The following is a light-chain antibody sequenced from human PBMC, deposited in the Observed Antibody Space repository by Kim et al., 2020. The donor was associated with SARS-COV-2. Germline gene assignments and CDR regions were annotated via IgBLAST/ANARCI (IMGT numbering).Light chain of an antibody. V-gene: IGLV2-11*01. J-gene: IGLJ3*02. Sequence: QSALTQPRSVSGSPGQSVTISCTGTSSDVGGYNYVSWYQRHPDKAPKLLIYDVSARPSGVPERFSGYKSGNTASLTISGLQAEDEADYYCCSYADTYTWVFGGGTKLTVL. CDR1: SSDVGGYNY. CDR3: CSYADTYTWV. CDR2: DVS.